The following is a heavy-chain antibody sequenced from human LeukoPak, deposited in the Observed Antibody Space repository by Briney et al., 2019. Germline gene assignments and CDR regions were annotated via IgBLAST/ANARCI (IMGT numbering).Heavy chain of an antibody. J-gene: IGHJ5*02. CDR1: GVSINGNY. D-gene: IGHD3-3*01. V-gene: IGHV4-59*01. Sequence: SETLSLTCTVSGVSINGNYLTWIRQLPGKGLEWIGFVSDTGDTDYNPSLKSRLTISADTSKSQLSLSLSSVTAADTALYYCARVFRGVVTSNWFDPWGQGTLVTVSS. CDR2: VSDTGDT. CDR3: ARVFRGVVTSNWFDP.